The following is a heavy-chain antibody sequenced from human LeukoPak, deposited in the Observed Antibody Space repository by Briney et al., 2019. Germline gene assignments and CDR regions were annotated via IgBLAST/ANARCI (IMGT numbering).Heavy chain of an antibody. D-gene: IGHD3-3*02. CDR3: ARSKHFGSGFLDT. CDR2: VDYSGSI. Sequence: SESPSLTCTVVGGSISSPDESWNWIRQPPGKGLEWFGNVDYSGSINYSPSLKSRALVSVDTSKNQVSLRLTSVTVADTAVYFCARSKHFGSGFLDTWGQGTLVTVSS. J-gene: IGHJ4*02. CDR1: GGSISSPDES. V-gene: IGHV4-39*07.